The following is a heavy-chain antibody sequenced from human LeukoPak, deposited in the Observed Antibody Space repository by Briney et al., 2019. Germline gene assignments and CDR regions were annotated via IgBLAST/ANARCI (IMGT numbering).Heavy chain of an antibody. V-gene: IGHV3-23*01. CDR2: ISGSGGST. D-gene: IGHD3-10*01. CDR3: AKDGGVWFGESNDY. Sequence: GGSLRLSCAASGFTFSNYGMSWVRQAPGKGLEWVSVISGSGGSTYHVDSVKGRFTISRDNFKNTLYLQMNSLRAEDTAVYYCAKDGGVWFGESNDYWGQGTLVTVSS. CDR1: GFTFSNYG. J-gene: IGHJ4*02.